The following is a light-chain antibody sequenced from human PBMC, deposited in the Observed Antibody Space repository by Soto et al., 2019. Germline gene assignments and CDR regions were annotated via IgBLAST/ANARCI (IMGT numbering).Light chain of an antibody. V-gene: IGKV3-20*01. CDR2: GAS. Sequence: EIVLTQSPGTLSLSPGERATLSCRASQSDSSSYLAWYQQKPGQAPRLLIYGASSRATGIPDRFSGSGSGTDFTLTISRLEPEDFAVYYCQQYGSSPRETFGQGTKLEIK. J-gene: IGKJ2*01. CDR3: QQYGSSPRET. CDR1: QSDSSSY.